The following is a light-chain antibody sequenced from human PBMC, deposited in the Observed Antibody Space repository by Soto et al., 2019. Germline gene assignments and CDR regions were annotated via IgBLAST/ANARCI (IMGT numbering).Light chain of an antibody. CDR1: SSDVGGYNY. CDR2: DVS. J-gene: IGLJ1*01. CDR3: SSYTSSSTRV. Sequence: HYALTQPASVSGSPGQSITISCTGTSSDVGGYNYVSWYQQHPGKAPKLMIYDVSNRPSGVSYRFSGSKSGNTASLTISGLQAEDEADYYCSSYTSSSTRVFGTGTKLTVL. V-gene: IGLV2-14*01.